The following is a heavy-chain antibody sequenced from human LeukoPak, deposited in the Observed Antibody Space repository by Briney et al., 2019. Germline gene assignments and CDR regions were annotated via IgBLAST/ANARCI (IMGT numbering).Heavy chain of an antibody. CDR1: GFTFSDYY. V-gene: IGHV3-11*01. CDR2: ISSSGSTI. CDR3: ARDRRYCSSTSCALDY. Sequence: GGSLRLSCAAFGFTFSDYYMSWIRQAPGKGLEWVSYISSSGSTIYYADSVKGRFTISRDNAKNSLYLQMNSLRAEDTAVSYCARDRRYCSSTSCALDYWGQGTLVTVSS. J-gene: IGHJ4*02. D-gene: IGHD2-2*01.